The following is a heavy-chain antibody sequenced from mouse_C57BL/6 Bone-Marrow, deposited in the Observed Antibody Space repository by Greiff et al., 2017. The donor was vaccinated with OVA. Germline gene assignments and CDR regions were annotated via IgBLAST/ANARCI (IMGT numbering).Heavy chain of an antibody. CDR3: ARDYYGSSSWFAY. D-gene: IGHD1-1*01. CDR1: GYAFSSSW. Sequence: VQGVESGPELVKPGASVKISCKASGYAFSSSWMNWVKQRPGKGLEWIGRIYPGDGDTNYNGKFKGKATLTADKSSSTAYMQLSSLTSEDSAVYFCARDYYGSSSWFAYWGQGTLVTVSA. J-gene: IGHJ3*01. V-gene: IGHV1-82*01. CDR2: IYPGDGDT.